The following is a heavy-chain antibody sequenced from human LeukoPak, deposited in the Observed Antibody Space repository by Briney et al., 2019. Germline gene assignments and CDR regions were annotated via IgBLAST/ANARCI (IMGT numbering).Heavy chain of an antibody. D-gene: IGHD3-10*02. Sequence: GGSLRLSCAASGFTFNSYLMTWVRQAPGKGLEWVANIKQDGGEKYYVDSVKGRFTISRDNAKNSLYLQMNSLRAEDTAVYYCAELGITMIGGVWGKGTTVTISS. CDR3: AELGITMIGGV. CDR1: GFTFNSYL. V-gene: IGHV3-7*01. J-gene: IGHJ6*04. CDR2: IKQDGGEK.